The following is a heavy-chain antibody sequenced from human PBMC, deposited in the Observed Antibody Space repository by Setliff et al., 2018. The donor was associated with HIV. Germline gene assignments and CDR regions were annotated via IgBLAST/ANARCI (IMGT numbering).Heavy chain of an antibody. CDR3: ARPTNIDTLYYGSQTFYMYYYGLDV. CDR2: IRSKPYSYAT. V-gene: IGHV3-73*01. J-gene: IGHJ6*02. CDR1: GFTFSGSA. Sequence: PGGSLRLPCAASGFTFSGSAMHWVRQASGKGLEWVGRIRSKPYSYATAYAASLKGRFTISRDDSKDTAYLQMNSLRADDTAVYFCARPTNIDTLYYGSQTFYMYYYGLDVWGQGTTVTVSS. D-gene: IGHD1-26*01.